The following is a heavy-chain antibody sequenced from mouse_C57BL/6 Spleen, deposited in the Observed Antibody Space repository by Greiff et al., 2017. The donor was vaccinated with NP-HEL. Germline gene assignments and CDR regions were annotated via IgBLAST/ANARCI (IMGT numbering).Heavy chain of an antibody. Sequence: VNVVESGPGLVAPSQSLYITCTVSGFSLTSYGVSWVRQPPGKSLEWLGGIWGDGSTNYHSDLISRLSISKENSKSQVFLKLNSPQTDDTATYYCAIQDYGSRWYVDVWGTGTTVTVSS. V-gene: IGHV2-3*01. D-gene: IGHD1-1*01. CDR2: IWGDGST. J-gene: IGHJ1*03. CDR1: GFSLTSYG. CDR3: AIQDYGSRWYVDV.